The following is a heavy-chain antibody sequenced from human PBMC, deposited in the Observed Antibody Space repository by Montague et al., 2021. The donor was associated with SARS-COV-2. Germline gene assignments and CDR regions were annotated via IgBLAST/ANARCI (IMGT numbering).Heavy chain of an antibody. CDR3: ASHPGYSSSW. J-gene: IGHJ4*02. CDR1: GFTFSSYA. CDR2: ISDSGVYT. D-gene: IGHD6-13*01. V-gene: IGHV3-23*01. Sequence: SLRLSCAASGFTFSSYAMSWVRQASGKRLEWVSGISDSGVYTYYADSVKGRFTISRDNSKNTLYLQMNSLRAEDTAVYYCASHPGYSSSWWGQGTLVIVSS.